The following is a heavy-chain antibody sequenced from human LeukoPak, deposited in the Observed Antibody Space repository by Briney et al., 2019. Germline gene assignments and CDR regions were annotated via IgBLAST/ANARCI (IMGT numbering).Heavy chain of an antibody. CDR1: GFTFSTYG. J-gene: IGHJ6*03. D-gene: IGHD2-2*01. V-gene: IGHV3-23*01. CDR3: ARVFYELLSTGHMDV. Sequence: PGGSLRLSCAVSGFTFSTYGMSWVRQAPGKGLEWVAGIDDTGGNTYYADSVKGRFTISRDNSKTTLYLRMSSLRAEDTAVYYCARVFYELLSTGHMDVWGKGTTVTVSS. CDR2: IDDTGGNT.